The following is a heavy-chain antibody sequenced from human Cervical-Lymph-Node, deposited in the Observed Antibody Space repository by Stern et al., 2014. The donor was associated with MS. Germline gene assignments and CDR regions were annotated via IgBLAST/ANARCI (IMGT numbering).Heavy chain of an antibody. Sequence: QVQLQESGPGLVKPSETLSLTCTVSGGSISSSSYYWGWIRQPPGKGLEWSGSIYYSGSTYYKPSLKSRVTISEDTSKNQFSTKLGSVTAADTAVYYCARWAYSSGWYNWFDPWGQGTLVTVSS. V-gene: IGHV4-39*01. CDR3: ARWAYSSGWYNWFDP. CDR2: IYYSGST. D-gene: IGHD3-22*01. J-gene: IGHJ5*02. CDR1: GGSISSSSYY.